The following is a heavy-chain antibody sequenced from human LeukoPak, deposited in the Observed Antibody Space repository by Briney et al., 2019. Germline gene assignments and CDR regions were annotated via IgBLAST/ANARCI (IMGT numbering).Heavy chain of an antibody. CDR1: GGSFSGYY. J-gene: IGHJ4*02. CDR2: INHSGST. V-gene: IGHV4-34*01. Sequence: PSETLSLTCAFYGGSFSGYYWSWIRQPPGKGLEWIGEINHSGSTNYNPSLKTRVTISVDTSKNQFSLKLSSVTAADTAVYYCARGDYGGFVDYWGQGTLVTVSS. D-gene: IGHD4-23*01. CDR3: ARGDYGGFVDY.